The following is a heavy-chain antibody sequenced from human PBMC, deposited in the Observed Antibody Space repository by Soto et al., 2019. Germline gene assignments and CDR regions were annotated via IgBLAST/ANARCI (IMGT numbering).Heavy chain of an antibody. D-gene: IGHD3-10*01. CDR2: ISSSGGII. J-gene: IGHJ4*01. CDR1: GFTFSNYD. Sequence: GGSLRLSCAASGFTFSNYDINWVRQAPGKGPEWISHISSSGGIIYYADSVKGRFTMSRDNAKNSLFLQMDSLRAEDTAVYYCARDSGYGSESSVNHYLDYWGHGTLVTVSS. CDR3: ARDSGYGSESSVNHYLDY. V-gene: IGHV3-48*03.